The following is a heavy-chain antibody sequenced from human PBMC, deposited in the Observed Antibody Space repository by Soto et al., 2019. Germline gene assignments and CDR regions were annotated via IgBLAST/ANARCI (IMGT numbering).Heavy chain of an antibody. CDR3: ARGYILTGYFPWDY. V-gene: IGHV1-8*01. CDR2: MNPNSGNT. CDR1: GYTFTSYD. Sequence: SVKVSFKASGYTFTSYDINWVRQATGQGLEWMGWMNPNSGNTGYAQKFQGRVTMTRNTSISTAYMELSSLRSEDTAVYYCARGYILTGYFPWDYWGQGTLVTVSS. D-gene: IGHD3-9*01. J-gene: IGHJ4*02.